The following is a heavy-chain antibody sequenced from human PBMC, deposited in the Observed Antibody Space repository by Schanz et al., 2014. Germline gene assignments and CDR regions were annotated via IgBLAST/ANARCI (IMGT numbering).Heavy chain of an antibody. CDR1: GYRFIGYY. CDR3: AREDLRYCINTTCPHIDY. D-gene: IGHD2-2*01. Sequence: QVLLVQSGAEVKKPGASVKVSCKASGYRFIGYYMHWVRQAPGQGLEWMGTINPSGGGTSYAQKFQGRVTMTWDTSPSTVYMELSSLRSEDTAVYYCAREDLRYCINTTCPHIDYWGQGTLVTVSS. V-gene: IGHV1-46*01. J-gene: IGHJ4*02. CDR2: INPSGGGT.